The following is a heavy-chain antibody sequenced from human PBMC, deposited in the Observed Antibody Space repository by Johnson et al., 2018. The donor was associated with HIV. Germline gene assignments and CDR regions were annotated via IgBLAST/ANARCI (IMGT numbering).Heavy chain of an antibody. D-gene: IGHD5-24*01. J-gene: IGHJ3*01. CDR2: INWNGGST. V-gene: IGHV3-20*03. CDR3: ARDGPWLQSQRDAFDV. CDR1: GFTFEDYG. Sequence: VQLVESGGGVVRPGGSLRLSSAVSGFTFEDYGISWVRQAPGKGLEWVSDINWNGGSTDYADSVKGRFTISRDNAKNSLYLQMNSLRAEDTAVYYCARDGPWLQSQRDAFDVWGRGTMVTVSS.